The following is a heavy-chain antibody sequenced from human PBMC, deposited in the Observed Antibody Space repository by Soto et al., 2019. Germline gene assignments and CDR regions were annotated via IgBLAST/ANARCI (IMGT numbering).Heavy chain of an antibody. CDR2: ISTYNGNT. CDR1: GSTFSNYG. J-gene: IGHJ5*02. Sequence: GASVKVSCKASGSTFSNYGLTWVRQAPGQGLGWMGWISTYNGNTNYAQKVQGRVTMTIDTSTSTAYMELRSLRSDDTAMYYCAACTGPRCHRGREWFDPWGQGTLVTVSS. V-gene: IGHV1-18*04. D-gene: IGHD2-8*02. CDR3: AACTGPRCHRGREWFDP.